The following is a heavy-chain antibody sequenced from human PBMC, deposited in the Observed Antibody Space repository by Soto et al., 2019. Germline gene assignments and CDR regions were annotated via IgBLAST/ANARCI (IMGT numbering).Heavy chain of an antibody. J-gene: IGHJ4*02. Sequence: QVQMQESGPGLVKPSGTLSLTCAVSGVPISSSNWWSWVRQSPGKGLEWIGDIYHSGNTHYNPSLKSRVTMSIDKTKNHFSLILNSVTAADTAIYYCTTAGNSRFDSWGRGTLVTVSS. D-gene: IGHD5-12*01. CDR1: GVPISSSNW. CDR3: TTAGNSRFDS. V-gene: IGHV4-4*02. CDR2: IYHSGNT.